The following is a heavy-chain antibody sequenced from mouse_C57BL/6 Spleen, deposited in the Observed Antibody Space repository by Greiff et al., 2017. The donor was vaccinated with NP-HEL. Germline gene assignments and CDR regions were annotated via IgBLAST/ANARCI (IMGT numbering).Heavy chain of an antibody. Sequence: VQLKQSGPELVKPGASVKIPCKASGYTFTDYNMDWVKQSHGKSLEWIGDINPNNGGTNYNHKFKGKATLTVDKSASTAYMELRSLASEDTAVYYCARGSYDGYYDWDFDVWGTGTTVPVSS. CDR3: ARGSYDGYYDWDFDV. CDR1: GYTFTDYN. J-gene: IGHJ1*03. D-gene: IGHD2-3*01. CDR2: INPNNGGT. V-gene: IGHV1-18*01.